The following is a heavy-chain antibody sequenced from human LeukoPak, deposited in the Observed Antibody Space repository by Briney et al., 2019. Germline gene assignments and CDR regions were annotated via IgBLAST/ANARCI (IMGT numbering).Heavy chain of an antibody. J-gene: IGHJ3*02. CDR2: IYYSGST. Sequence: SETLSLTCTVSGGSISSSSYYRGWIRQPPGKGLEWIGSIYYSGSTYYNPSLKSRVTISVDTSKNQFSLKLSSVTAADTAVYYCARDSPFEWDVFGDSFDIWGQGTVVTVSS. CDR1: GGSISSSSYY. D-gene: IGHD1-26*01. V-gene: IGHV4-39*07. CDR3: ARDSPFEWDVFGDSFDI.